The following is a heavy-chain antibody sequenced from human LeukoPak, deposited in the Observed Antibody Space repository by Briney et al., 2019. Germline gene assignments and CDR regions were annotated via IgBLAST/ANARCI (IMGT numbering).Heavy chain of an antibody. V-gene: IGHV4-39*07. CDR3: ARFGDYPSRFDY. CDR2: IYYSGRT. J-gene: IGHJ4*02. D-gene: IGHD4-17*01. Sequence: SETLSLTCTVSGGSISTGSYYWGWIRQPPGKGLEWIGNIYYSGRTYYNSSLKSRVTISVDTSKNQFSLKLKSVTAADTAVYYCARFGDYPSRFDYWGQGTLVTVSS. CDR1: GGSISTGSYY.